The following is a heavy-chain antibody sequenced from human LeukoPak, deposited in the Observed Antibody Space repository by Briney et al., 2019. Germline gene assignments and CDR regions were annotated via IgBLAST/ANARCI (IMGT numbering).Heavy chain of an antibody. CDR1: GFTVSNNY. CDR3: ARGEGGGSSRRYLDF. D-gene: IGHD6-6*01. Sequence: GSLRLSCAASGFTVSNNYMNWVSQAPGKGLEWVSVINTGGNTYYADSLKGRFDISRDASRNTVYLQINSLRVEDTAVYYCARGEGGGSSRRYLDFWGQGTLVTVSS. CDR2: INTGGNT. V-gene: IGHV3-66*01. J-gene: IGHJ4*02.